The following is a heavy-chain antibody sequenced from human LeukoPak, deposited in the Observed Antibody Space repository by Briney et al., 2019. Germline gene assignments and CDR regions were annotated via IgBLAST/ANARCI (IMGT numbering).Heavy chain of an antibody. D-gene: IGHD2-21*01. CDR3: ESSITKAGGS. V-gene: IGHV3-73*01. CDR2: IRSKDQNSAT. CDR1: GFSFSDSP. J-gene: IGHJ5*02. Sequence: GGSLRLSCAASGFSFSDSPIHWVRQASGKGLEWVGRIRSKDQNSATAYAESVKGRFTISRDDSKNMAYLQMNSPRIEDTAVYYCESSITKAGGSWGQGTLVTVSS.